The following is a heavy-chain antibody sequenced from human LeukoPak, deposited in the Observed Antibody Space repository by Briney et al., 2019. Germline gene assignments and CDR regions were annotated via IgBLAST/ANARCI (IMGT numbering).Heavy chain of an antibody. V-gene: IGHV3-30-3*01. CDR1: GFTFSSSA. J-gene: IGHJ4*02. CDR2: ISSDGSYK. CDR3: ARKFDSSGWLVDY. Sequence: SGRSLRLSCAASGFTFSSSAMHWIRLAPGKGLEWVAIISSDGSYKSYADSVKGRFTMSRDNSKKALYLQMNSLRAEDTAVYYCARKFDSSGWLVDYWGQGTLVTVSP. D-gene: IGHD6-19*01.